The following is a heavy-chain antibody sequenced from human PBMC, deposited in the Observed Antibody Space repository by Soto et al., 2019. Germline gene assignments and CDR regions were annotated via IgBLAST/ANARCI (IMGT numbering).Heavy chain of an antibody. Sequence: SETPSLTCTVSGGSISSGGYYWSWIRQHPGKGLEWIGYIYYSGSTYYNPSLKSRVTISVDTSKNQFSLKLSSVTAADTAVYYCARDRNGGSYPNWFDPWGQGTLVTVSS. CDR2: IYYSGST. V-gene: IGHV4-31*03. CDR3: ARDRNGGSYPNWFDP. J-gene: IGHJ5*02. D-gene: IGHD1-26*01. CDR1: GGSISSGGYY.